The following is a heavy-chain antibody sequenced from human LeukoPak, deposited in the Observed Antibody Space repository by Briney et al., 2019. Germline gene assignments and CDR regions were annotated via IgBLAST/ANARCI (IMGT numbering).Heavy chain of an antibody. CDR3: VRATGTTDAFDI. J-gene: IGHJ3*02. Sequence: SVKVSCEASGGTFSSYAISWVRQAPGQGLEWMGGIIPIFGTANYAQKFQGRVTITADESTSTAYMELSSLRSEDTAVYYCVRATGTTDAFDIWGQGTMVTVSS. CDR1: GGTFSSYA. V-gene: IGHV1-69*13. D-gene: IGHD1-7*01. CDR2: IIPIFGTA.